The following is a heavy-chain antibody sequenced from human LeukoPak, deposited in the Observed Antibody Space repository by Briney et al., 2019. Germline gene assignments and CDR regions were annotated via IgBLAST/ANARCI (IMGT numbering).Heavy chain of an antibody. Sequence: PSETLSLTCSVSGGSISSSRSYWAWIRQPPGKGLEWIGTIYYSGNTYYNPSLKSRVTISVDTSKNQFSLKLSSVTAADTAVYYCARQTGSGLFILPGGQGTLVTVSS. D-gene: IGHD3/OR15-3a*01. J-gene: IGHJ4*02. CDR2: IYYSGNT. V-gene: IGHV4-39*01. CDR3: ARQTGSGLFILP. CDR1: GGSISSSRSY.